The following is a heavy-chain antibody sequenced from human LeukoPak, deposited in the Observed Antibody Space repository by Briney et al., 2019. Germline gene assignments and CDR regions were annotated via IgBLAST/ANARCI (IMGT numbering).Heavy chain of an antibody. V-gene: IGHV3-21*01. J-gene: IGHJ5*02. Sequence: GGSLRLSCAASGFTLSSYSMNWVRQAPGKGLEWVSSISSSSSYIYYADSVKGRFTISRDNAKNSLYLQMNSLRAEDTAVYYCARDRIVVVPAALVFDPWGQGTLVTVSS. CDR3: ARDRIVVVPAALVFDP. D-gene: IGHD2-2*01. CDR1: GFTLSSYS. CDR2: ISSSSSYI.